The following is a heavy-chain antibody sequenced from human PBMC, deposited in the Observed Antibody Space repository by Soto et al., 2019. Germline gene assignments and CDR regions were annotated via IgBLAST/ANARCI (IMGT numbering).Heavy chain of an antibody. CDR1: GGSISSSNW. CDR2: IYHSGST. D-gene: IGHD1-26*01. CDR3: ARVSGSYYYGMDV. Sequence: QVQLQESGPGLVKPSGTLSLTCAVSGGSISSSNWWSWVRQPPGKGLEWIGEIYHSGSTNYNPSLTSRVTISVDKSKKRFSLELSSVTAADTAVYYCARVSGSYYYGMDVWGQGTTVTVSS. J-gene: IGHJ6*02. V-gene: IGHV4-4*02.